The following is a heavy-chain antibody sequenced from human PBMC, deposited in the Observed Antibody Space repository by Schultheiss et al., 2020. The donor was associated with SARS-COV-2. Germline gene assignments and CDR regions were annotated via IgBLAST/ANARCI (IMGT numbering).Heavy chain of an antibody. CDR3: ARDQDSNVGADYYYGMDV. CDR1: GGTFSSYA. D-gene: IGHD4-11*01. Sequence: KISCKASGGTFSSYAISWVRQAPGQGLEWMGGIIPIFGTANYAQKFQGRVTITADKSTSTAYMELSSLRSEDTAVYYCARDQDSNVGADYYYGMDVWGQGTTVTVSS. J-gene: IGHJ6*02. CDR2: IIPIFGTA. V-gene: IGHV1-69*06.